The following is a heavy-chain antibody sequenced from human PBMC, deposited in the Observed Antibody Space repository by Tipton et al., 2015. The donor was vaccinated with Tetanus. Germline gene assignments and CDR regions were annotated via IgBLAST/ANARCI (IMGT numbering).Heavy chain of an antibody. J-gene: IGHJ6*02. Sequence: SLRLSCAASGFTFSSYSMNWVRQAPGKGLEWVSSISSSSSYIYYADSVKGRFTISRDNAKNSLYLQMNSLRAEDTAVYYCARENGGYDYYYYYGMDVWGQGTTVNVSS. CDR2: ISSSSSYI. D-gene: IGHD5-12*01. CDR1: GFTFSSYS. V-gene: IGHV3-21*01. CDR3: ARENGGYDYYYYYGMDV.